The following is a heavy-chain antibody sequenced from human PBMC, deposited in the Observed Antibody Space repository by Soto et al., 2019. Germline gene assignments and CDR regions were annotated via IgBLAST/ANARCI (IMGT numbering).Heavy chain of an antibody. CDR3: AREPPYYYDTSGLEF. CDR1: GYTFNRYN. J-gene: IGHJ4*02. Sequence: QVQLVDSGGGVVQPGRSLRLSCAASGYTFNRYNLHWVRQAPGKGLDWVALISYDGTNKHYADSVKGRFTISRDNSKSTLYLQMNSLRAEDTAVYYCAREPPYYYDTSGLEFWGQGTLVTVSS. D-gene: IGHD3-22*01. V-gene: IGHV3-30-3*01. CDR2: ISYDGTNK.